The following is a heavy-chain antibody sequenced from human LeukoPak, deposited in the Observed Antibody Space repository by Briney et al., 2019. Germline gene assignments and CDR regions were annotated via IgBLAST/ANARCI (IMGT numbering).Heavy chain of an antibody. Sequence: SGGSLRLSCAASGFTFSSYAMSGVRQAPEKGLEWVSAISGSGGSTYHADSVKGRFTISRDNPKNTLYLQMNSLRAEDTAVYYCANAPGTYLDYWGQGTLVTVSS. D-gene: IGHD1-1*01. CDR3: ANAPGTYLDY. J-gene: IGHJ4*02. V-gene: IGHV3-23*01. CDR2: ISGSGGST. CDR1: GFTFSSYA.